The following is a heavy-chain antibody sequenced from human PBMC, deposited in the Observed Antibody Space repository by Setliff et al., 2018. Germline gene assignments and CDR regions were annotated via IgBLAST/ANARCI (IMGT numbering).Heavy chain of an antibody. CDR3: SRDLQGSGDYVVDY. Sequence: GSLRLSCAASGFTFSDYYMSWIRQAPGKGLEWVANIKKDGSIKYYLDSVRGRFTISRDNAENSLTLQMNSLRVEDTAVYYCSRDLQGSGDYVVDYWGQGTLVTVSS. CDR2: IKKDGSIK. J-gene: IGHJ4*02. D-gene: IGHD4-17*01. CDR1: GFTFSDYY. V-gene: IGHV3-7*01.